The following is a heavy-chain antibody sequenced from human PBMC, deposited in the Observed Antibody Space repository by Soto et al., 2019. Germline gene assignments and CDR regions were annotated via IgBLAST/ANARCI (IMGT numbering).Heavy chain of an antibody. Sequence: QVQLQESGPGLVKPSETLSLTCTVSGGSISSYYWSWIRQPPGKGLEWIGYIYYSGSTNYNPSLKSRVTISVDTSKNQFSLKLSSVTAADTAVYYCARAPESDYYYYYGMDGWGQGTTVTVSS. CDR2: IYYSGST. V-gene: IGHV4-59*01. CDR3: ARAPESDYYYYYGMDG. J-gene: IGHJ6*02. CDR1: GGSISSYY.